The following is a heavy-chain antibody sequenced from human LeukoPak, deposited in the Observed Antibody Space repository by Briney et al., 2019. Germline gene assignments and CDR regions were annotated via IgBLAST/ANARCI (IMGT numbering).Heavy chain of an antibody. D-gene: IGHD4-17*01. CDR3: AKSPRLTTVTYIDY. CDR2: ISYDGSYK. Sequence: PGGSLRLSCAASGFTFKSYGIHWVRQAPGKGLEWVAVISYDGSYKYYADSVKGRFTISRDNSKNTLYLQMNSLRAEDTAAYYCAKSPRLTTVTYIDYWGQGTLVTVSS. J-gene: IGHJ4*02. V-gene: IGHV3-30*18. CDR1: GFTFKSYG.